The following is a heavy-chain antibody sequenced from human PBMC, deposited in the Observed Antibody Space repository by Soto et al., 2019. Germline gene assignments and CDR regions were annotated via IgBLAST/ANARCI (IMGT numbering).Heavy chain of an antibody. J-gene: IGHJ5*02. CDR1: GYSISSGYY. CDR2: IYHSGST. Sequence: SETLSLTCAVSGYSISSGYYWGWIRQPPGKGLEWIGSIYHSGSTYYNPSLKSRVTISVDTSKNQFSLKLSSVTAADTAVYYCARASDLRLLWFGGQTGNWFDPWGQGTLVT. V-gene: IGHV4-38-2*01. CDR3: ARASDLRLLWFGGQTGNWFDP. D-gene: IGHD3-10*01.